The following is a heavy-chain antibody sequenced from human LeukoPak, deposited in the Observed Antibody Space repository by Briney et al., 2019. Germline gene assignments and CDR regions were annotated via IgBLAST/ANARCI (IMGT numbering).Heavy chain of an antibody. J-gene: IGHJ4*02. CDR2: INEDASTT. D-gene: IGHD4-23*01. CDR3: ARDFGGNSDY. Sequence: GGSLRLSCVGCVCTLNSYWMHWVRQAPGKGLVWVARINEDASTTSHANSVRGQFTISRGNAKNTMYLQMNSLRAEDTAIYYCARDFGGNSDYWGQGTLVTVSS. CDR1: VCTLNSYW. V-gene: IGHV3-74*01.